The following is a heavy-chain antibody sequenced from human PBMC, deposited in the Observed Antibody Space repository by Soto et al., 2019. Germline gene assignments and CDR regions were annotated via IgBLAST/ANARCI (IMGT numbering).Heavy chain of an antibody. Sequence: SETLSLTCTVSGGSISSSSYYWGWIRQPPGKGLEWIGSIYYSGSTYYNPSLKSRVTISVDTSKNQFSLKLSSVTAADTAVYYCARWGASSSWYEFDYWGQGTLVTVSS. CDR1: GGSISSSSYY. CDR2: IYYSGST. CDR3: ARWGASSSWYEFDY. V-gene: IGHV4-39*01. D-gene: IGHD6-13*01. J-gene: IGHJ4*02.